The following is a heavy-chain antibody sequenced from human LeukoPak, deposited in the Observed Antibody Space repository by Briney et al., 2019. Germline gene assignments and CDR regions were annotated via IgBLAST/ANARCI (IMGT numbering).Heavy chain of an antibody. CDR3: AISTSNKDFDY. D-gene: IGHD2/OR15-2a*01. J-gene: IGHJ4*02. Sequence: GGSLRLSCAVSGITASSNYMSWVRQSPGKGLEWVSVIYSGGSTYYADSVKGRFTISRDNSRNTLYLQMNSLRAEDTALYYCAISTSNKDFDYWGQGTLVTVSS. CDR2: IYSGGST. CDR1: GITASSNY. V-gene: IGHV3-66*02.